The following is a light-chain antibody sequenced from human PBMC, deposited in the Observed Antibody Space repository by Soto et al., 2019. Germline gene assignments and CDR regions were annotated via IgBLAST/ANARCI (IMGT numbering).Light chain of an antibody. V-gene: IGKV3-11*01. Sequence: EIVLTQSPATLSLSPGERATLSCRASQSVSSYLAWYQQKPGQAPRLLIYDASNRATGIPARFSGSGSGTEFTLTLSSLEPEDFAVYYCQQRSNWPGFGQGTRLEIK. CDR1: QSVSSY. CDR3: QQRSNWPG. CDR2: DAS. J-gene: IGKJ5*01.